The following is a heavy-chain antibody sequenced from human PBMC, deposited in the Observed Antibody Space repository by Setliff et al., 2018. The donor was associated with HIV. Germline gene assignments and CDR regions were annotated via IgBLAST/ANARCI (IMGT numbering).Heavy chain of an antibody. Sequence: GESLKISCHLSGYSFTNYWIGWVRQLPGKGLEWMGIIYPGDSDTRYSPSFQGQVTISADKPTNTAYLQWSSLKASDSAMYYCATIYYGGSPYWGQGTLVTVSS. V-gene: IGHV5-51*01. D-gene: IGHD2-15*01. CDR2: IYPGDSDT. CDR1: GYSFTNYW. J-gene: IGHJ4*02. CDR3: ATIYYGGSPY.